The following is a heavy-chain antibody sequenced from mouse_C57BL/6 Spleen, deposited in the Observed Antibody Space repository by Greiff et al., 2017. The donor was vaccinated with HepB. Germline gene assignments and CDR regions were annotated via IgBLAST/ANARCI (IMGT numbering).Heavy chain of an antibody. V-gene: IGHV3-1*01. CDR3: ARVRGYYDWYFDV. CDR2: ISYSGST. J-gene: IGHJ1*03. Sequence: EVKLMESGPGMVKPSQSLSLTCTVTGYSITSGYDWHWIRHFPGNNLEWMGYISYSGSTNYNPSLKSRISITHDTSKNHFFLKLNSVTTEDTATYYCARVRGYYDWYFDVWGTGTTVTVSS. D-gene: IGHD2-3*01. CDR1: GYSITSGYD.